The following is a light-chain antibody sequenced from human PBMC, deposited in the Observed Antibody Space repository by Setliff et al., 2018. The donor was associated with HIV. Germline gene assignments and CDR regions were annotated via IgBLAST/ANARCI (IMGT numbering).Light chain of an antibody. CDR2: DNH. CDR3: GAWDSRLTVYV. V-gene: IGLV1-51*01. Sequence: QSVLAQPPSLSAAPRQPVTISCSGSDTNIALNYVSWFQQFPGAAPKLLIYDNHKRPSEIPDRFSASKSGTSATLDIAGLQPGDEADYCCGAWDSRLTVYVFGSGTKVTVL. J-gene: IGLJ1*01. CDR1: DTNIALNY.